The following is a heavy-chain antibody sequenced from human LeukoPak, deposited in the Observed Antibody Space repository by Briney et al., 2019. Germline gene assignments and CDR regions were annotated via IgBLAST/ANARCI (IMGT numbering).Heavy chain of an antibody. CDR3: ARPLVGVGTDS. Sequence: GGSLRLSCAASGFTFSSYAMSWVCQAPGKGLEWVSSFSSNTISTYYADSVKGRFTISRDNSKNTLYLQMNSVRAEDTAVYYCARPLVGVGTDSWGQGTLVTVSS. CDR1: GFTFSSYA. V-gene: IGHV3-23*01. J-gene: IGHJ5*01. D-gene: IGHD2-2*01. CDR2: FSSNTIST.